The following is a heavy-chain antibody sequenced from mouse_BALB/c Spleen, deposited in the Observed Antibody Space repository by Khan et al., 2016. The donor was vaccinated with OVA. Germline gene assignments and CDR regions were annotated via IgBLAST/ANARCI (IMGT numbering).Heavy chain of an antibody. CDR1: GYTFTTAG. J-gene: IGHJ4*01. CDR3: ARGGSAYYRSDGGSMDY. D-gene: IGHD2-12*01. V-gene: IGHV9-4*02. Sequence: QIQLVQSGPELKKPGETVRISCKASGYTFTTAGIQWVQKMPGKGLKWIGWINTHSGVPKYAEDFKGRFAFSLEISVKTAYLQITNLKNEDTATYFCARGGSAYYRSDGGSMDYWGQGTSGTVSS. CDR2: INTHSGVP.